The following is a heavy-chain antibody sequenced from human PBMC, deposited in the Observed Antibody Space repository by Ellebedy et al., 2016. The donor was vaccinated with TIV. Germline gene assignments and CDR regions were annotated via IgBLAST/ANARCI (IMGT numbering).Heavy chain of an antibody. CDR2: VYPGDSDT. V-gene: IGHV5-51*01. CDR3: ARLRDALADELDY. Sequence: GESLKISXETSGYTFTNHWIAWVRQLPGKGLEWMGFVYPGDSDTRYRTSFQDQVTISSDKSTNTAYLQWSSLKASDTAIYFCARLRDALADELDYWGQGTLVTVSS. CDR1: GYTFTNHW. J-gene: IGHJ4*02. D-gene: IGHD6-19*01.